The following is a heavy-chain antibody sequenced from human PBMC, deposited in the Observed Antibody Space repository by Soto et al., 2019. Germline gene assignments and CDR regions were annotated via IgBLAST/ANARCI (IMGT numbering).Heavy chain of an antibody. Sequence: GASVKVSCKASGGTFSSYAISWVRQAPGQGLEWMGGIIPIFGTANYAQKFQGRVTITADESTSTAYMELSSLRSEDTAVYYCAKGEELLRFNWFDLWGQGTLVTVPQ. D-gene: IGHD1-26*01. V-gene: IGHV1-69*13. CDR3: AKGEELLRFNWFDL. J-gene: IGHJ5*02. CDR2: IIPIFGTA. CDR1: GGTFSSYA.